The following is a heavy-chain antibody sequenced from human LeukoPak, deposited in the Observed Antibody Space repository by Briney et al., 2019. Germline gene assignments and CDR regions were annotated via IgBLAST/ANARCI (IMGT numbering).Heavy chain of an antibody. CDR2: IYTSGST. J-gene: IGHJ6*02. Sequence: PSETLSLTCTVPGGSISSYYWSWIRQPAGKGLEWIGRIYTSGSTNYNPSLKSRVTMSVDTSKNQFSLKLSSVTAADTAVYYCARDLPAATEFYYYYGMDVWGQGTTVTVSS. CDR1: GGSISSYY. CDR3: ARDLPAATEFYYYYGMDV. V-gene: IGHV4-4*07. D-gene: IGHD2-2*01.